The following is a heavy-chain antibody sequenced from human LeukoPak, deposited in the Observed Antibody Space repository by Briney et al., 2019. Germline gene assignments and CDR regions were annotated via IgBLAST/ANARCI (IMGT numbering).Heavy chain of an antibody. Sequence: GASVKVSCKASGYAFTSYDINWVRQATGQGLEWMGWMNPNSGNTGYAQKFQGRVTMTRNTSISTAYMELRSLRSDDTAVYYCAREACPRSTSCYQVGYYYYYMDVWGKGTTVTVSS. CDR1: GYAFTSYD. CDR2: MNPNSGNT. CDR3: AREACPRSTSCYQVGYYYYYMDV. V-gene: IGHV1-8*01. J-gene: IGHJ6*03. D-gene: IGHD2-2*01.